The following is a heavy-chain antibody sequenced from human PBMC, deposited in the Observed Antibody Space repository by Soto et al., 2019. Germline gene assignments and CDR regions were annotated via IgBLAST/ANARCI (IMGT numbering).Heavy chain of an antibody. CDR3: ARGPEQRPIYY. Sequence: GGPLRLSCAASGVTLSDYWMHCVRQVPGKGLLWVSRISVGGGDTTYADSVKGRFTISRDNAKNTLYLQMDTLRAEDTAMYYCARGPEQRPIYYCRHGSLLTVAS. J-gene: IGHJ4*01. D-gene: IGHD6-19*01. CDR2: ISVGGGDT. V-gene: IGHV3-74*01. CDR1: GVTLSDYW.